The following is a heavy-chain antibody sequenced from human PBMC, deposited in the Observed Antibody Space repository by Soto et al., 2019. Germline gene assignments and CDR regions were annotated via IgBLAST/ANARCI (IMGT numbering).Heavy chain of an antibody. CDR1: GFTFSSYE. D-gene: IGHD2-21*01. V-gene: IGHV3-48*03. J-gene: IGHJ4*02. Sequence: EVQLVESGGGLVQPGGSLRLSCAASGFTFSSYEMNWVRQAPGKGLEWVSYISSSGSTIYYADSVKGRFTISRDNAKNSLYLQMNSLRAKDTAVYYCARDSLWLPGRYYFDYWGQGTLVTVSS. CDR2: ISSSGSTI. CDR3: ARDSLWLPGRYYFDY.